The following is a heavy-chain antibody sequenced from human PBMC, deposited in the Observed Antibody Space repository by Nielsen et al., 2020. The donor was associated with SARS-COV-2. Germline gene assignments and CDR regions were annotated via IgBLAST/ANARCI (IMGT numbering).Heavy chain of an antibody. J-gene: IGHJ3*02. CDR1: GFTFSSTW. CDR3: ARDSAAAGNDAFDI. D-gene: IGHD6-13*01. Sequence: GESLKISCSASGFTFSSTWMDWVRQAPGQGLVWVSRINPSGSGTAYADSVKGRFAVSRDNAENTVVLQIHSLRVEDTAVYYCARDSAAAGNDAFDIWGQGTMVTVSS. V-gene: IGHV3-74*01. CDR2: INPSGSGT.